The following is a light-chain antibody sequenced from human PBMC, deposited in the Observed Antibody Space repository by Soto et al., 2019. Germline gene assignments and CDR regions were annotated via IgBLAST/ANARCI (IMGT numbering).Light chain of an antibody. Sequence: DIVMTQSPVSLPVTPGEPASISCRSSQSLLHSNGYSYLDWFLQRPGQSPQLLIYLGSNRAPGVPDRFSGSGSDTDFTLKISRVEAEDVGVYYCMEALQTPWTFGQGTKVEIK. CDR3: MEALQTPWT. CDR2: LGS. J-gene: IGKJ1*01. CDR1: QSLLHSNGYSY. V-gene: IGKV2-28*01.